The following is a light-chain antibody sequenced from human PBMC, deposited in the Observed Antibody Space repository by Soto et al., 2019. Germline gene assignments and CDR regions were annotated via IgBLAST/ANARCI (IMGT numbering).Light chain of an antibody. CDR2: GSS. J-gene: IGKJ1*01. CDR1: QSVSSN. Sequence: EIVMTQSPATLSVFPGERVTLSCRASQSVSSNLAWYQQKPGQPPRLLIYGSSTRATGIPARFSGSGSGTEFTLTISSLQSEDFAVYYCQQYNNWPRTFGQGAKVDIK. V-gene: IGKV3-15*01. CDR3: QQYNNWPRT.